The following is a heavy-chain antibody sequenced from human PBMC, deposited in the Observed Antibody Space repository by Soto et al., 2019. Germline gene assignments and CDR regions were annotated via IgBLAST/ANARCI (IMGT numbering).Heavy chain of an antibody. Sequence: QVQLQESGPGLLKPSETLSLTCTVSGGSITNYYCSWFRQPPGKGLEWMGYINYDGYSAYNLSLKRRVTLSMDASKTQFSLMLESVTATDTAVYYCARHGFGPLHGLVDVWGPGTTVIVSS. CDR1: GGSITNYY. D-gene: IGHD3-10*01. J-gene: IGHJ6*02. CDR2: INYDGYS. V-gene: IGHV4-59*08. CDR3: ARHGFGPLHGLVDV.